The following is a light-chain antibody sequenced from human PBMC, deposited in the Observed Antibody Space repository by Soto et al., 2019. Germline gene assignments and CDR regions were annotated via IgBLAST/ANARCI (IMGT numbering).Light chain of an antibody. J-gene: IGLJ1*01. Sequence: SALTQPASVFGSPGQSITISCTGTSSDVGGYNYVSWYQQHPGKAPKLMIYDVSNRPSGVSYRFSGSKSGNTASLTISGLQAEDEADYYCSSYTSSSTLYVFGTGTKLTVL. V-gene: IGLV2-14*03. CDR1: SSDVGGYNY. CDR2: DVS. CDR3: SSYTSSSTLYV.